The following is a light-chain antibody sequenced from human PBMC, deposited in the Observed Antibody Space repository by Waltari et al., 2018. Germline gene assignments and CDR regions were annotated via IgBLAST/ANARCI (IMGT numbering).Light chain of an antibody. CDR3: QSYDSSLKV. CDR2: GNS. CDR1: SSNIGAGYA. J-gene: IGLJ3*02. Sequence: QSVLTQPPSVSGAPGQRVTISCTGRSSNIGAGYAVHWYQQLPGTAPKLLIYGNSNRPSGVPDRFSGSKSGTSDSLAITGLQAEDEADYYCQSYDSSLKVFGGGTKLTVL. V-gene: IGLV1-40*01.